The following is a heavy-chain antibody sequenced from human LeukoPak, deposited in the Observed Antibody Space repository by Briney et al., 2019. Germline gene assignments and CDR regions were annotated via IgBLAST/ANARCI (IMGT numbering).Heavy chain of an antibody. CDR3: ATGRDSSGYYFEWDY. Sequence: SETLSLTCTVSGGSISSYYWSWIRQPPGKRLEWIGHIYYSGSTNYNPSLKSRVTISVDTSKNQFSLKLSSVTAADTAVYYCATGRDSSGYYFEWDYWGQGTLVTVSS. J-gene: IGHJ4*02. D-gene: IGHD3-22*01. CDR2: IYYSGST. CDR1: GGSISSYY. V-gene: IGHV4-59*01.